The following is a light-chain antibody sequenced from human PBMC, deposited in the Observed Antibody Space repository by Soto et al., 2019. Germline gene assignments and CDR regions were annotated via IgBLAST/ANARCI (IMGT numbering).Light chain of an antibody. CDR3: QQYNIWPQT. Sequence: IVMTQSPATLSVSPGDRATLSCRASQSVSSNLAWYQQKPGQAPRLLIYGSYTRATAIPARFSGSGSGTEFILTISSLQSEDFAVYYCQQYNIWPQTFGQGTKVDIK. CDR2: GSY. V-gene: IGKV3-15*01. CDR1: QSVSSN. J-gene: IGKJ1*01.